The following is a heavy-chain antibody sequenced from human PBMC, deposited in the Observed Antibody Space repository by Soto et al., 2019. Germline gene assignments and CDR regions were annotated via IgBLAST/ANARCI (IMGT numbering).Heavy chain of an antibody. J-gene: IGHJ6*02. Sequence: QITLKESGPTLVKPTQTLTLTCTFSGFSLSSWGVGVTWIRQPPGKALEYVAFISWDDDKRYSPSLKSRLTITTATSNNQVVLTMTNMDPLDTRTYCCAPSSAISGYPFPQYGLDLWGQGTAVIVSS. D-gene: IGHD3-22*01. V-gene: IGHV2-5*02. CDR1: GFSLSSWGVG. CDR3: APSSAISGYPFPQYGLDL. CDR2: ISWDDDK.